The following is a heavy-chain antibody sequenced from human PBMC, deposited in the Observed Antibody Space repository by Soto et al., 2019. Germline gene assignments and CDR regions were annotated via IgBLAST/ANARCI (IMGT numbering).Heavy chain of an antibody. CDR1: GFTFSGSA. J-gene: IGHJ6*03. CDR2: IRSKANSYAT. Sequence: GSLSLSCAASGFTFSGSAMHWVRQASGKGLEWVGRIRSKANSYATAYAASVKGRFTISRDDSKNTAYLQMNSLKTEDTAVYYCTRPSVSQPQLGYYYYYYMDVWGKGTTVTVSS. D-gene: IGHD1-1*01. CDR3: TRPSVSQPQLGYYYYYYMDV. V-gene: IGHV3-73*01.